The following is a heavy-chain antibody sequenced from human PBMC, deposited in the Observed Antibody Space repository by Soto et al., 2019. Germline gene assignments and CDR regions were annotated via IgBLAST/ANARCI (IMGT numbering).Heavy chain of an antibody. D-gene: IGHD6-6*01. Sequence: SVKVSCKASGGTFSSYAISWVRQAPGQGLEWMGGIIPIFGTANYSQKFQGRVTITADESTSTAYMELSSLRSEDTAVYYCARDLGPRIAARPSWFDPWGQGTLVTVSS. V-gene: IGHV1-69*13. CDR1: GGTFSSYA. J-gene: IGHJ5*02. CDR3: ARDLGPRIAARPSWFDP. CDR2: IIPIFGTA.